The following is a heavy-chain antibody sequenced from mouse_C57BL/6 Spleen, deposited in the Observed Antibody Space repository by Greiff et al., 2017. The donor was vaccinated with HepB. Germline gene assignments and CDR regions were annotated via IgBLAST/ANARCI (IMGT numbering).Heavy chain of an antibody. CDR1: GYTFTDYY. V-gene: IGHV1-76*01. Sequence: QVQLKESGAELVRPGASVKLSCKASGYTFTDYYINWVKQRPGQGLEWIARIYPGSGNTYYNEKFKGKATLTAEKSSSTAYMQLSSLTSEDSAVYFCARNGDYRDYYAMDYWGQGTSVTVSS. CDR3: ARNGDYRDYYAMDY. D-gene: IGHD2-14*01. J-gene: IGHJ4*01. CDR2: IYPGSGNT.